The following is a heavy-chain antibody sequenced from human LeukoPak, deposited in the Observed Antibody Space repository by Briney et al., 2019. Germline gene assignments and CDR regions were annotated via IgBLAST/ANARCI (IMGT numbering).Heavy chain of an antibody. CDR2: IRSKANSYAT. D-gene: IGHD5-18*01. V-gene: IGHV3-73*01. CDR1: GVPLSCSG. CDR3: TSPRGYSYGGDY. Sequence: GSLRLSCATSGVPLSCSGMHLVRQASGKGLEWGGRIRSKANSYATAYAASVKGRFTISRDDSKNTAYLQMNSLKTEDTAVYYCTSPRGYSYGGDYWGQGTLVTVSS. J-gene: IGHJ4*02.